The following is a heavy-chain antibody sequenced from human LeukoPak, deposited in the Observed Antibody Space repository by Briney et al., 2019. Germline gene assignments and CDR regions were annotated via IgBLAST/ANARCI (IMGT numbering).Heavy chain of an antibody. J-gene: IGHJ4*02. Sequence: YYADSVAGRFTISRDNAKNSLYLEMSSLRSEDAAVYFCVRHPGSYNVLTGYSYYFDYWGQGTLVTVSS. CDR3: VRHPGSYNVLTGYSYYFDY. D-gene: IGHD3-9*01. V-gene: IGHV3-7*01.